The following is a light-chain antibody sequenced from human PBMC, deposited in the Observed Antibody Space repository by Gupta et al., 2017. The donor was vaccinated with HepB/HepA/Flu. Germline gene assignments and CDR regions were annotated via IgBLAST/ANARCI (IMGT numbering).Light chain of an antibody. Sequence: IVLTQSPGTLSLSPGERATLSCRARQSVSSSYLAWYQQKPGQAPRLLIYGTSSSAAGIPHRFSGSGSGTDFTLTIIRLEPEDFAVFYCRHEGSSSPTFGHGTKVEIK. J-gene: IGKJ3*01. V-gene: IGKV3-20*01. CDR3: RHEGSSSPT. CDR2: GTS. CDR1: QSVSSSY.